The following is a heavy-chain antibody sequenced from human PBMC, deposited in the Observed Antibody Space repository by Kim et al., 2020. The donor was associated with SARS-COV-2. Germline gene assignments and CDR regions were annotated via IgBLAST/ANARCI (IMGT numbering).Heavy chain of an antibody. D-gene: IGHD3-16*01. Sequence: GRFTIARDSSKNTLYLQMNSLRAEDTAVYYCAKDRSFFIITFGGESGGLDAWGQGTTVTVSS. CDR3: AKDRSFFIITFGGESGGLDA. V-gene: IGHV3-30*02. J-gene: IGHJ6*02.